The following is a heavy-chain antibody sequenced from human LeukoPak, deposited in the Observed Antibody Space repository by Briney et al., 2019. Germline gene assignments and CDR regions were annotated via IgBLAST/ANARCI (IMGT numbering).Heavy chain of an antibody. CDR1: GFTFRYHG. CDR3: AKDGYSDIIGHLLGWYFDL. J-gene: IGHJ2*01. Sequence: GGSLRLSCAISGFTFRYHGMSWVRQTPGKGLEWLSSISGSGDDTFYAASVKGRFTISRDNSKNTLFLQMNSLGADDTAVYYCAKDGYSDIIGHLLGWYFDLWGRGSLVTVPS. V-gene: IGHV3-23*01. CDR2: ISGSGDDT. D-gene: IGHD3-22*01.